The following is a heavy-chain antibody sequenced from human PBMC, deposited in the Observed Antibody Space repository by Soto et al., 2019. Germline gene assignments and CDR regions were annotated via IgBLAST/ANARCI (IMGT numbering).Heavy chain of an antibody. V-gene: IGHV4-39*01. J-gene: IGHJ4*02. D-gene: IGHD2-2*01. Sequence: TVLEGYGRNSNYYRGFIHKSPGKGLEWIGSVYSRGRSYSKSSVKSRFTISVEPSKNQFALNLNSVPASDTAVYFCETEEALVLSRAYLDYWVPGALVTGSS. CDR2: VYSRGRS. CDR3: ETEEALVLSRAYLDY. CDR1: EGYGRNSNYY.